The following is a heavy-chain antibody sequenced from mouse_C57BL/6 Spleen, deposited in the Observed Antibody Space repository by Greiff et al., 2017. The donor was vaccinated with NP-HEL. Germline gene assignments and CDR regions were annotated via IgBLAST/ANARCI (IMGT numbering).Heavy chain of an antibody. CDR2: ISSGSSTI. V-gene: IGHV5-17*01. D-gene: IGHD1-1*01. Sequence: EVQVVESGGGLVKPGGSLKLSCAASGFTFSDYGMHWVRQAPEKGLEWVAYISSGSSTIYYADTVKGRFTISRDNAKNTLCLQMTSLRSEDTAMYYCARDYYGFYAMDYWGQGTSVTVSS. CDR1: GFTFSDYG. J-gene: IGHJ4*01. CDR3: ARDYYGFYAMDY.